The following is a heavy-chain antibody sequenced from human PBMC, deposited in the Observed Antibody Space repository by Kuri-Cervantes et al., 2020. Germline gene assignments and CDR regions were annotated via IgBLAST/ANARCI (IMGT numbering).Heavy chain of an antibody. D-gene: IGHD6-13*01. Sequence: SLKISCAASGFTFNDFAMHWVRQTPGKGLEWVSGISWNSGSIVYADSVKGRFTISRDNAKNSLYLQMNSLRAEDTAVYYCAREVAAAGSDYWGQGTLVTVSS. CDR2: ISWNSGSI. CDR1: GFTFNDFA. J-gene: IGHJ4*02. CDR3: AREVAAAGSDY. V-gene: IGHV3-9*01.